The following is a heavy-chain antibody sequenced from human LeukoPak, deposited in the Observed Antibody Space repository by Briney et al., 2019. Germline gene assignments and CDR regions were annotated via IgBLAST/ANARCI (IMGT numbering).Heavy chain of an antibody. Sequence: ASVKVSCKASGYTFTSYGISWVRQAPGQGLEWMGWISAYNGNTNYAQKLQGRVTMTTDTSTSTAYMELRSLRSDDTAVYYCARARFSGPELLWFGELGGILGAFDIWGQGTMVTVSS. CDR1: GYTFTSYG. J-gene: IGHJ3*02. CDR3: ARARFSGPELLWFGELGGILGAFDI. D-gene: IGHD3-10*01. CDR2: ISAYNGNT. V-gene: IGHV1-18*01.